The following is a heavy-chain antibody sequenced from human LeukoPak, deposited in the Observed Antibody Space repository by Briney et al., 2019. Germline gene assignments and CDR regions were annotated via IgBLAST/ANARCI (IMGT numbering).Heavy chain of an antibody. CDR2: IYSGGST. CDR1: GFTVSNNY. V-gene: IGHV3-53*01. Sequence: GGSLRLSCAASGFTVSNNYMSWVRQAPGKGLEWVSVIYSGGSTYYADSVKGRFTISRDNSKNTLYLQMNSLRAEDTAVYYCARDLGYSSGWHRGYFDYWGQGTLVTVSS. D-gene: IGHD6-19*01. CDR3: ARDLGYSSGWHRGYFDY. J-gene: IGHJ4*02.